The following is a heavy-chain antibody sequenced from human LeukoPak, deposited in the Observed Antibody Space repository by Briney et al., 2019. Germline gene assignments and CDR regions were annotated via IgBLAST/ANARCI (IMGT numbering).Heavy chain of an antibody. CDR2: IDWDDDK. D-gene: IGHD2-2*01. CDR3: AREYCSSTSCYSSWFDP. CDR1: GFSLSTSGMR. Sequence: SGPALVKPTQTLTLTCTFSGFSLSTSGMRVSWIRQPPGKALEWLARIDWDDDKFYSTSLKTRLTISKDTSKNQVVLTMTNMDPVDTATYYCAREYCSSTSCYSSWFDPWGQGALVIVSS. V-gene: IGHV2-70*04. J-gene: IGHJ5*02.